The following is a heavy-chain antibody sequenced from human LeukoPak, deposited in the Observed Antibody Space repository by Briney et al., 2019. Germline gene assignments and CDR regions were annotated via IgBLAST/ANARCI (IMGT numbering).Heavy chain of an antibody. CDR1: GGSISSSSYY. D-gene: IGHD6-13*01. CDR3: ARRCIAAAGTFDY. CDR2: IYYSGST. J-gene: IGHJ4*02. V-gene: IGHV4-39*01. Sequence: SETLSLTCTVSGGSISSSSYYWGWIRQPPGKGLEWIGSIYYSGSTYYNPSLKSLLTISVDTSKNQFSLKLSSVTAADTAVYYCARRCIAAAGTFDYWGQGTLVTVSS.